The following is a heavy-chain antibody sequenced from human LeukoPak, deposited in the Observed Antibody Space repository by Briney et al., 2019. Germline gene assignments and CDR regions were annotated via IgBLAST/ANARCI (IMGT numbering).Heavy chain of an antibody. CDR3: AADNSPTYYDILTGSTFDNWFDP. V-gene: IGHV1-58*01. J-gene: IGHJ5*02. Sequence: TSVKVSCKASGFTFTSSAVQWVRQARGHRLERIGWIVVGSGNTNYAQKFQERVTITRDMSTSTAYMELSSLRSEDTAVYYCAADNSPTYYDILTGSTFDNWFDPWGQGTLVTVSS. D-gene: IGHD3-9*01. CDR1: GFTFTSSA. CDR2: IVVGSGNT.